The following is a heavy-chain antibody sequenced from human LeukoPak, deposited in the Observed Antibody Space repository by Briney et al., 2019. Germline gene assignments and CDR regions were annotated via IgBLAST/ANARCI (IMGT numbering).Heavy chain of an antibody. J-gene: IGHJ5*02. D-gene: IGHD3-10*01. CDR1: GYSFADYY. CDR2: IKPNSGDT. V-gene: IGHV1-2*02. CDR3: ATNILVRDIINWFDP. Sequence: ASVKVSCRASGYSFADYYMHWVRQAPGQGLEWMGWIKPNSGDTRSAQKFQGRVIMTRDTSTGTAYMELSSLRYDDTAVYYCATNILVRDIINWFDPWGQGTLVTVSS.